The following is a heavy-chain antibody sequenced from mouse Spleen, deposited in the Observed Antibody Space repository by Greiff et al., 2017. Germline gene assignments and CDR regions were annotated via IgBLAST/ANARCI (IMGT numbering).Heavy chain of an antibody. CDR1: GFTFSDYG. D-gene: IGHD1-1*01. Sequence: EVQLQQSGGGLVKPGGSLKLSCAASGFTFSDYGMHWVRQAPEKGLEWVAYISSGSSTIYYADTVKGRFTISRDNAKNTLFLQMTSLRSEDTAMYYCARRNTTVVDYAMDYWGQGTSVTVSS. J-gene: IGHJ4*01. CDR2: ISSGSSTI. V-gene: IGHV5-17*01. CDR3: ARRNTTVVDYAMDY.